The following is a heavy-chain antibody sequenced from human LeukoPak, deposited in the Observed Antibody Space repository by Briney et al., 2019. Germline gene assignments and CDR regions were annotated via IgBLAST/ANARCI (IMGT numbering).Heavy chain of an antibody. CDR3: ATSTHIVVVTGLYFDY. D-gene: IGHD2-21*02. CDR1: GGSISSGGYY. J-gene: IGHJ4*02. Sequence: SQTLSLTCTVSGGSISSGGYYWSWIRQHPGKGLEWIVYIYYSGSTYYNPSLKSRVTISVDTSKNQFSLKLSSVTAADTAVYYCATSTHIVVVTGLYFDYWGQGTLVTVSS. CDR2: IYYSGST. V-gene: IGHV4-31*03.